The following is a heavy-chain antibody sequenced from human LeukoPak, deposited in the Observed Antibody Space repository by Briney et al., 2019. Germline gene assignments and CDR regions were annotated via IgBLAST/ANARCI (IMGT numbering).Heavy chain of an antibody. V-gene: IGHV3-53*01. J-gene: IGHJ4*02. Sequence: GGSLRLSCAASGFTVSSNYMSWVRQAPGKGLEWVLVIYSGGSTYYADSVKGRFTISRDNSKNTLYLQMNSLRAEDTAVYYCARVLRGLWFGELLGFDYWGQGTLVTVSS. D-gene: IGHD3-10*01. CDR2: IYSGGST. CDR1: GFTVSSNY. CDR3: ARVLRGLWFGELLGFDY.